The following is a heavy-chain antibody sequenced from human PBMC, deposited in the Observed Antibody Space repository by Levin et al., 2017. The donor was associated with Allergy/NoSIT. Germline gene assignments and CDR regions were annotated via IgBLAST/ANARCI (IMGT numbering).Heavy chain of an antibody. CDR1: GYSFTSYW. D-gene: IGHD6-13*01. V-gene: IGHV5-51*01. CDR2: IYPGDSDT. CDR3: ARHASIAAAGTWWFDP. J-gene: IGHJ5*02. Sequence: KVSCKGSGYSFTSYWIGWVRQMPGKGLEWMGIIYPGDSDTRYSPSFQGQVTISADKSISTAYLQWSSLKASDTAMYYCARHASIAAAGTWWFDPWGQGTLVTVSS.